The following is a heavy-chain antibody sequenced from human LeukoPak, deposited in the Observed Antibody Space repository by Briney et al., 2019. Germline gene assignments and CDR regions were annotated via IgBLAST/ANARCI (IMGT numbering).Heavy chain of an antibody. CDR3: ARGVVVLGWFDP. V-gene: IGHV1-18*04. CDR2: ISAYNGNT. J-gene: IGHJ5*02. CDR1: GYTFTSYY. D-gene: IGHD2-2*01. Sequence: ASVKVSCKASGYTFTSYYMHWVRQAPGQGLEWMGWISAYNGNTNYAQKLQGRVTMTTDTSTSTAYMELRSLRSDDTAVYYCARGVVVLGWFDPWGQGTLVTVSS.